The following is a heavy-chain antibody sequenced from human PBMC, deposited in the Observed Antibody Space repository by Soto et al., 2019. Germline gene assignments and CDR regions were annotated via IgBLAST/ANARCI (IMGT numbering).Heavy chain of an antibody. D-gene: IGHD6-19*01. J-gene: IGHJ4*02. CDR3: ARGAGIIVAGTSFEY. CDR1: GFTFSSHS. V-gene: IGHV3-30*04. CDR2: IAFDGSYK. Sequence: QVQLVESGGGVAQPGRSLRLSCAASGFTFSSHSMHWVRQAPGKGLEWVAVIAFDGSYKYYADSVKGRFTISRDNSKKTLYLQMNSLRAEDTAVYYCARGAGIIVAGTSFEYWGQGTLVTVSS.